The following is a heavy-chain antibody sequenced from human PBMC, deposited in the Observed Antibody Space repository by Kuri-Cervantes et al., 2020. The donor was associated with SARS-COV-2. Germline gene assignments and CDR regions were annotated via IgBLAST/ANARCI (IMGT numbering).Heavy chain of an antibody. J-gene: IGHJ5*02. CDR1: GFTFSSYW. CDR2: INSDGSNT. Sequence: LSLTCAASGFTFSSYWMHWVRQAPGKGLVWVSRINSDGSNTSYADSVKGRFTISRDNAKNTLYLQMNSLRAEDTAVYYCARDDYGDYFGHWFDPWGQGTLVTVSS. V-gene: IGHV3-74*01. D-gene: IGHD4-17*01. CDR3: ARDDYGDYFGHWFDP.